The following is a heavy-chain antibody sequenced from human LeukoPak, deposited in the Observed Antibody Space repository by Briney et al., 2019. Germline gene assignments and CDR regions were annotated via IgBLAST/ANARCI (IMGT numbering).Heavy chain of an antibody. J-gene: IGHJ4*02. CDR2: MYHSGDT. CDR1: GYSVSSDYY. V-gene: IGHV4-38-2*02. CDR3: ASSYYDILTGYYMDY. Sequence: PSETLSLTCTVSGYSVSSDYYWGWIRQPPGKGLEWIGSMYHSGDTYYNPSLKSRVTISVDTSKNQLSLKLISVTAADTAVYYCASSYYDILTGYYMDYWGQGTLVTVSS. D-gene: IGHD3-9*01.